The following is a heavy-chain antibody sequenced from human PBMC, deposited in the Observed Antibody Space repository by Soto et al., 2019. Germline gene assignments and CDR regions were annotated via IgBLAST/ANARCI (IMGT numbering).Heavy chain of an antibody. CDR1: GGSISSYY. Sequence: SETLSLTCTVSGGSISSYYWSWIRQPPGKGLEWIGYIYYSGSTNYNPSLKSRVTISVDTSKNQFSLKLSSVTAADTAVYYCARTPAGYYYGSGSPPYYYGMDVWGQGTTVTVSS. V-gene: IGHV4-59*01. D-gene: IGHD3-10*01. CDR3: ARTPAGYYYGSGSPPYYYGMDV. J-gene: IGHJ6*02. CDR2: IYYSGST.